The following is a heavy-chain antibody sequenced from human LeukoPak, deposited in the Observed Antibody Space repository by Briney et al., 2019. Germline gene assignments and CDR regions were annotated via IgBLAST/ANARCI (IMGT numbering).Heavy chain of an antibody. CDR2: ISWNSGSI. D-gene: IGHD1-26*01. CDR3: AKEAVLGYYYGMDV. V-gene: IGHV3-9*01. CDR1: GFTFDDYA. J-gene: IGHJ6*02. Sequence: GRSLRLSCAASGFTFDDYAMHWVRQAPGKGLEWVSGISWNSGSIGYADSVKGRFTISRDNAKNSLYLQMNSLRPEDTALYYCAKEAVLGYYYGMDVWGQGTAVTVSS.